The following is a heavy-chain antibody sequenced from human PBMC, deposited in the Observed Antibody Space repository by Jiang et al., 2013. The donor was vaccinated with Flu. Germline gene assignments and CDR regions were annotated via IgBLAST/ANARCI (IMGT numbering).Heavy chain of an antibody. V-gene: IGHV3-73*02. CDR1: GFTFSGSA. CDR2: IRSKANSYAT. Sequence: VQLVESGGGLVQPGGSLKLSCAASGFTFSGSAMHWVRQASGKGLEWVGRIRSKANSYATAYAASVKGRFTISRDDSKNTAYLQMNSLKTXDTAVYYCTRSYGDYYYYYGMDVWGQGTTVTVSS. CDR3: TRSYGDYYYYYGMDV. D-gene: IGHD4-17*01. J-gene: IGHJ6*02.